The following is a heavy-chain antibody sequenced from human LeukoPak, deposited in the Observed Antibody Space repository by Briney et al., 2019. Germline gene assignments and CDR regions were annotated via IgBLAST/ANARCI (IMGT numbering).Heavy chain of an antibody. CDR3: ARMGDYPFDY. V-gene: IGHV3-23*01. CDR2: ISGSGDNT. Sequence: QPGGSLRLSCAASGFTFSSYAMNWVRQAPGKGLEWVSGISGSGDNTYYADSVKGRFTISRDNAKNSLYLQMNSLRAEDTAVYYCARMGDYPFDYWGQGTLVTVSS. J-gene: IGHJ4*02. D-gene: IGHD4-17*01. CDR1: GFTFSSYA.